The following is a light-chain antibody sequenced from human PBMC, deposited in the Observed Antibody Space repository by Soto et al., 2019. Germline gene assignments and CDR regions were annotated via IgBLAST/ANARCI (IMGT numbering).Light chain of an antibody. CDR3: QERSRWPRAT. J-gene: IGKJ4*01. V-gene: IGKV3-11*01. Sequence: EMVLTQSPATLSLSPGESATLSCRASQNVGHNFARYQQKSVQPPRLLIHTASSRATGIPARFSGSGSRTDFTLTISSLEPEDIAVYYCQERSRWPRATFGGGTKVDI. CDR1: QNVGHN. CDR2: TAS.